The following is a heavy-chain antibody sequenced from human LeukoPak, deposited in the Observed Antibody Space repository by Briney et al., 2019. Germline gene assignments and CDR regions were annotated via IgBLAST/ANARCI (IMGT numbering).Heavy chain of an antibody. V-gene: IGHV3-21*01. CDR2: ISSSSSYI. CDR3: ARAGDCTGGVCGAFDI. D-gene: IGHD2-8*02. J-gene: IGHJ3*02. Sequence: GGSLRLSCAASGFTFSSYSMNWVRQAPGKGLEWVSSISSSSSYIYYADSVEGRFTTSRDNAKNSLYLQMNSLRAEDTAVYYCARAGDCTGGVCGAFDIRGQGTMVTVSS. CDR1: GFTFSSYS.